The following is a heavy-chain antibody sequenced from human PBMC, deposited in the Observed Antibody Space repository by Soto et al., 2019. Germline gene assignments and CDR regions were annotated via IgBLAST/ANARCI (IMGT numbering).Heavy chain of an antibody. D-gene: IGHD2-2*02. CDR2: LSVHTGQT. CDR3: ARARYCSSPSCYNHYYYGMDI. Sequence: QLVQSGPEVKKSGASVKVSCRASDYTFTKYGVSWVRQAPGQGLEWLGWLSVHTGQTRYARKVQGRATMTADTSANTAYMELRSLISDDTAVYYCARARYCSSPSCYNHYYYGMDIWGQGTTVTVSS. CDR1: DYTFTKYG. J-gene: IGHJ6*02. V-gene: IGHV1-18*01.